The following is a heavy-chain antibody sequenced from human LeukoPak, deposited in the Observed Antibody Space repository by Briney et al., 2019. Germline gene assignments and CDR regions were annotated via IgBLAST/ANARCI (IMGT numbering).Heavy chain of an antibody. CDR1: GFTFSSDA. J-gene: IGHJ4*02. V-gene: IGHV3-23*01. CDR3: AKGKYYDSSGYYAPIDY. CDR2: ISGSGGST. Sequence: PGGSLRLSCAASGFTFSSDAMSWVRQAPGKGLEWVSAISGSGGSTYYAGSVKGRFTISRDNSKNTLYLQMNSLRAEDTAVYYCAKGKYYDSSGYYAPIDYWGQGTLVTVSS. D-gene: IGHD3-22*01.